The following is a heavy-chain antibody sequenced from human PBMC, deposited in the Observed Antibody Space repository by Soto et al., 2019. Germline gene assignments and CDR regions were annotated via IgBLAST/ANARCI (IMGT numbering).Heavy chain of an antibody. J-gene: IGHJ4*02. V-gene: IGHV1-3*01. CDR3: AGVVARNSYGLDY. D-gene: IGHD5-18*01. CDR1: GYIFTSYA. CDR2: INPGDGNT. Sequence: QIQLVQSGAEVKKPGASVKVSGKASGYIFTSYAMHWGRQAPGQRIEWMGWINPGDGNTRYSRKFQGRDTITRDTSASTAYMELSSLRSEDTAVYYCAGVVARNSYGLDYWGQGTLVTVSS.